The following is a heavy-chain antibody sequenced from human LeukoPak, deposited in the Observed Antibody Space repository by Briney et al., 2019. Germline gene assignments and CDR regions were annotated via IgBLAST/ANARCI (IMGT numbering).Heavy chain of an antibody. J-gene: IGHJ4*02. D-gene: IGHD6-19*01. CDR2: IISSSSTYI. Sequence: GGSLRLSCAASGFTFSSYSMNWVRQAPGKGLEWVSSIISSSSTYIYYADSVKGRFTISRDNAKNSLYLQMNSLRVEDTAFYYCAKDNRRHYTSGPNPDSLHWGQGALVTVSS. V-gene: IGHV3-21*04. CDR1: GFTFSSYS. CDR3: AKDNRRHYTSGPNPDSLH.